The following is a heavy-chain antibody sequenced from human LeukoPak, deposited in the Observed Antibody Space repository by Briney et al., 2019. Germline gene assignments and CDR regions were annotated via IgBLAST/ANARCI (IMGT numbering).Heavy chain of an antibody. CDR3: ARGDYGGNSRPFDY. V-gene: IGHV4-34*01. Sequence: PSETLSLTCAVHGGSFSGYYWSWIRQPPGKGLEWIGEINHSGSTNYNPSLKSRVTISVDTSKNQFSLKLSSVTAADTAVYYCARGDYGGNSRPFDYWGQGTLVTVSS. D-gene: IGHD4-23*01. CDR1: GGSFSGYY. J-gene: IGHJ4*02. CDR2: INHSGST.